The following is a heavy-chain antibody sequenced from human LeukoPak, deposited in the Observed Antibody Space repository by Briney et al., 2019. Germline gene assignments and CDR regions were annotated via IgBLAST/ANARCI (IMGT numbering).Heavy chain of an antibody. CDR2: ISYDGRIK. D-gene: IGHD2-8*02. CDR1: GFAFSSYA. J-gene: IGHJ4*02. V-gene: IGHV3-30-3*01. CDR3: ARDLSEKYCIDY. Sequence: GGSLRLSCAASGFAFSSYAIHWVRQAPGKGLEWLSFISYDGRIKYYADSVKGRLTISRDNSKNTVSLQITSLRAEDTAIYYCARDLSEKYCIDYWGQGTQVTVSS.